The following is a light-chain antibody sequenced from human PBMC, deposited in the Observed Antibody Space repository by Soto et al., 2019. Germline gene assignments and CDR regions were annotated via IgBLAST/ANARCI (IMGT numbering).Light chain of an antibody. V-gene: IGLV2-23*02. CDR3: CSYAGDIRWV. CDR2: EVS. J-gene: IGLJ3*02. Sequence: QSALTQPASVSRSLGQSITISCTGTSSDVGNYNLVSWYQHHPGKAPKLMIYEVSKWPSGVSNRFSGSKSGNTASLTISGLQAEDEADYYCCSYAGDIRWVFGGGTKLTVL. CDR1: SSDVGNYNL.